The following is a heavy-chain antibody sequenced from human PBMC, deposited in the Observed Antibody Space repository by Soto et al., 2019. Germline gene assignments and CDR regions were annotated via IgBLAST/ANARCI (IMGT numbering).Heavy chain of an antibody. CDR3: ARTYGNSWYSP. CDR1: GYTFTSYG. CDR2: ISTYNGNT. Sequence: QVQLVQSGAEVKKPGASVQVSCKASGYTFTSYGITWVRQAPGQGLEWMGWISTYNGNTNYAQNLQGRVTMTTDTFTNTAYMELRSLSSDDTAVYYCARTYGNSWYSPWGQGTLVTVSS. J-gene: IGHJ5*02. V-gene: IGHV1-18*01. D-gene: IGHD2-2*02.